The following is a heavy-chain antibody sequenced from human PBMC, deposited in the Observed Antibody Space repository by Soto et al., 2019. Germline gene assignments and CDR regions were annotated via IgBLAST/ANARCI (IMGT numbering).Heavy chain of an antibody. J-gene: IGHJ5*01. CDR3: ARGGPYDFWSGAPVFNWFDP. CDR1: CDSISSGDYY. CDR2: IYYSGST. D-gene: IGHD3-3*01. Sequence: SETLSLTCTVSCDSISSGDYYWSWIRQPPGKGLQWIGYIYYSGSTYYNPSLESRVSLSVDTSKNQFSLNLSSVTAADTAVYYCARGGPYDFWSGAPVFNWFDPWGQGTLVTVSS. V-gene: IGHV4-30-4*01.